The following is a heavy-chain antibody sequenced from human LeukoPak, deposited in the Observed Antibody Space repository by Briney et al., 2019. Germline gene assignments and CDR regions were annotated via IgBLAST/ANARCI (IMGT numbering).Heavy chain of an antibody. Sequence: GGSLRLSCAASGFTFSSYGMHWVRQAPGKGLEWVAVISYDGSNKYYADSVKGRFTISRDNSKNTLYLQMNSLRAEDTAVYYCAKEGLRSGFDYWGQGTLVTVSS. J-gene: IGHJ4*02. V-gene: IGHV3-30*18. CDR3: AKEGLRSGFDY. CDR1: GFTFSSYG. D-gene: IGHD4-17*01. CDR2: ISYDGSNK.